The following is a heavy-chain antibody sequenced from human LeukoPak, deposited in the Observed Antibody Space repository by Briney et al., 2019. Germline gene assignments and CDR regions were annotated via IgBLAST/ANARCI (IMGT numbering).Heavy chain of an antibody. Sequence: SETLSLTCTVSGGSIRSSSYYWGWIRQPPGKGLEWIGTIYYSGSTYYNPSLKSRVTVSVDTSKNQFSLKLSPVTAADTAVYYCARGYDYVWGSSPGHFDYWGQGTLVTVSS. CDR3: ARGYDYVWGSSPGHFDY. CDR1: GGSIRSSSYY. CDR2: IYYSGST. V-gene: IGHV4-39*07. D-gene: IGHD3-16*01. J-gene: IGHJ4*02.